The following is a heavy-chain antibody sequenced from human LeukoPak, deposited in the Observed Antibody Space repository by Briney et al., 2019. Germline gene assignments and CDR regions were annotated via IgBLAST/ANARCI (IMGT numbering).Heavy chain of an antibody. CDR2: ISSSSSYI. D-gene: IGHD1-26*01. Sequence: GGSLRLSCAASGFTFSSYSMNWVRQAPGKGLEWVSSISSSSSYIYYADTVKGRSTFSRENAKNSMYLQMNSLRAEDTAVYYCARKGVIVGGPDAFDIWGQGTMVTVSS. V-gene: IGHV3-21*03. J-gene: IGHJ3*02. CDR1: GFTFSSYS. CDR3: ARKGVIVGGPDAFDI.